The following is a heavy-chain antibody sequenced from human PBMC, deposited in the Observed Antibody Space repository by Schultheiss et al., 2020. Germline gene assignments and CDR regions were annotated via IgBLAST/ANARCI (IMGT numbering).Heavy chain of an antibody. Sequence: SETLSLTCTVSGASISSYYWTWIRQPPGKGLEWIGFSHYSGSTNYNPSLKSRVTISVDTSKNQFSLKLISVTAADTAVYYCAGGGGATGRIDPWGQGTLVTVSS. V-gene: IGHV4-59*01. CDR3: AGGGGATGRIDP. CDR2: SHYSGST. CDR1: GASISSYY. D-gene: IGHD1-14*01. J-gene: IGHJ5*02.